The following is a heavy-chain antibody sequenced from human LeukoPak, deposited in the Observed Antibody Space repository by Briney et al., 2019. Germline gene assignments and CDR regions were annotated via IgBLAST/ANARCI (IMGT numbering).Heavy chain of an antibody. CDR1: GYTFTCYY. CDR3: ARTQTPSKYSSSSF. D-gene: IGHD6-6*01. V-gene: IGHV1-2*02. CDR2: INPNSGGT. J-gene: IGHJ4*02. Sequence: ASVKVSCKASGYTFTCYYMHWVRQAPGQGLEWMGWINPNSGGTNYAQKFQGRVTMTRDTSISTAYMELSRLRSDDTAVYYCARTQTPSKYSSSSFWGQGTLVTVSS.